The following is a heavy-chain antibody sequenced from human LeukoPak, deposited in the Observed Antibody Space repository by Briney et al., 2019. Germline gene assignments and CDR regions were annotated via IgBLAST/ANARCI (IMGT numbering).Heavy chain of an antibody. CDR1: GFTFTSYG. CDR3: ANGPYSSGCLVDY. Sequence: GGSLRLSSAASGFTFTSYGMHWGRQAPGKGLEWVAVISYDGSNKYYADSVKGRFTISRDNYKNTLYLQMNSLRAEDTAVYYCANGPYSSGCLVDYWGQGTLVTVSS. CDR2: ISYDGSNK. D-gene: IGHD6-19*01. J-gene: IGHJ4*02. V-gene: IGHV3-30*18.